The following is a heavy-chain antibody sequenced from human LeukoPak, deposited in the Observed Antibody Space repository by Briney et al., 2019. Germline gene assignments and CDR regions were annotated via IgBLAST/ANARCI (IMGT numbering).Heavy chain of an antibody. CDR1: GYTFTGYY. CDR3: ARTDIVATADAFDI. J-gene: IGHJ3*02. CDR2: INPNSGGT. Sequence: GASVKVSCKASGYTFTGYYMHWVRQAPGQGVERRGWINPNSGGTNYAQKFQGWVTMTRDTSISTAYMELSRLRSDDTAVYYCARTDIVATADAFDIWGQGTMVTVSS. V-gene: IGHV1-2*04. D-gene: IGHD5-12*01.